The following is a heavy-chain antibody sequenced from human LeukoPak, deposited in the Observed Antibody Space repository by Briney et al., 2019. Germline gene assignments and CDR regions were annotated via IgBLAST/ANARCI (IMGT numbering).Heavy chain of an antibody. CDR2: ISGSGSST. CDR1: GFTYNSYA. V-gene: IGHV3-23*01. Sequence: PGGSLRLSCAASGFTYNSYAMNWVRQAPGKGLEWVSTISGSGSSTYYADSVKGRFTISRDNSKNTLYLQMNSLRAGDTAVYWCAKDTLQLLFRSRTSAAFDPWGQGTLVTVSS. D-gene: IGHD3-16*02. CDR3: AKDTLQLLFRSRTSAAFDP. J-gene: IGHJ5*02.